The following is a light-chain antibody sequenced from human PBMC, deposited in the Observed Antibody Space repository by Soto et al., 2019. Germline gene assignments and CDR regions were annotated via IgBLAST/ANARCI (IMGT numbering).Light chain of an antibody. CDR3: QQRSNWPPYT. CDR1: QSVSSY. J-gene: IGKJ2*01. V-gene: IGKV3-11*01. Sequence: EIMLTQSPATLSLSPGERATLSCRASQSVSSYLAWYQQKPGQAPRLLIYDASNRATGIPARFSGSGSGTVFSLTISSLEPEDFAVYYCQQRSNWPPYTFGQGTKLEIK. CDR2: DAS.